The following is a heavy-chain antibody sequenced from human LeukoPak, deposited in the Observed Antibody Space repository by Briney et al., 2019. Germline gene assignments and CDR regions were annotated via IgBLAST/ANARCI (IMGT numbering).Heavy chain of an antibody. V-gene: IGHV1-2*02. D-gene: IGHD6-13*01. CDR1: GYTFTGYY. CDR2: INPNSGGT. J-gene: IGHJ4*02. CDR3: ARDDKLRAAAGHY. Sequence: ASVKVSCKASGYTFTGYYMHWVRQAPGQRLEWMGWINPNSGGTNYAQKFQGRVTMTRDTSISTAYMELSRLRSDDTAVYYCARDDKLRAAAGHYWGQGTLVTVSS.